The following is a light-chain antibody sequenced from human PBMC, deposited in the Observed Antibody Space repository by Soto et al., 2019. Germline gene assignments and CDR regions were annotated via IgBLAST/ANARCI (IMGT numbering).Light chain of an antibody. CDR1: SSDIGSNS. CDR2: AND. CDR3: ATWSDSLKGGV. Sequence: QSVLTQPPSASRTPGQRVTIPCSGSSSDIGSNSVNWYQQLPGAAPRLLIYANDHRPSGFPDRFSASKSGTSASLAISGVRSEDEAFYYCATWSDSLKGGVFGGGTKLTVL. V-gene: IGLV1-44*01. J-gene: IGLJ3*02.